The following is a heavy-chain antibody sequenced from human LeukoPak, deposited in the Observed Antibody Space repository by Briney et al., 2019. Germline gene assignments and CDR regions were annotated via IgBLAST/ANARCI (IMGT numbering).Heavy chain of an antibody. Sequence: GASVKVSCKVSGYTLTELSIYWVRQAPGKGLGWMGGFDPEDGETIYAQKFQGRVTMTEDTSTDTAYMELSSLRSEDTAVYYCATGSLPDIVVVPAARALLWGQGTLVTVSS. D-gene: IGHD2-2*01. CDR2: FDPEDGET. V-gene: IGHV1-24*01. CDR1: GYTLTELS. CDR3: ATGSLPDIVVVPAARALL. J-gene: IGHJ4*02.